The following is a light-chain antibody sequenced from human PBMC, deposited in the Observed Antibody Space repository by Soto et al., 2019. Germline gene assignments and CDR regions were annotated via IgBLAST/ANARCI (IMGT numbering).Light chain of an antibody. CDR1: QGISSY. CDR2: AAS. V-gene: IGKV1-9*01. Sequence: DIQLTQSPSFLSASVGDRVTITCRASQGISSYLAWYQQKPGKAPNLLIYAASTLQSGVPSRFSGSGSGTEFTLTISSLQPDDFATYYCQHYNSYSEAFGQGTRWIS. J-gene: IGKJ1*01. CDR3: QHYNSYSEA.